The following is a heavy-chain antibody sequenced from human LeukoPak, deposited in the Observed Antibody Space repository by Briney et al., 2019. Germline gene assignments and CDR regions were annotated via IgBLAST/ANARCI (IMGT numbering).Heavy chain of an antibody. D-gene: IGHD3-10*01. V-gene: IGHV1-2*02. CDR2: INPNSGGT. CDR3: ARSYRQWFGGNWFDP. CDR1: GYTFTGYY. Sequence: GASVKVSCEASGYTFTGYYMHWVRQAPGQGLEWMGWINPNSGGTNYAQKFQGRVTMTRDTSISTAYMELSRLRSDDTAVYYCARSYRQWFGGNWFDPWGQGTLVTVSS. J-gene: IGHJ5*02.